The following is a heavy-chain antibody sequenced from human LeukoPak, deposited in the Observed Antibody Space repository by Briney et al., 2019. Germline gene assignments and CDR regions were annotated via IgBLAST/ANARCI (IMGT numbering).Heavy chain of an antibody. J-gene: IGHJ4*02. D-gene: IGHD3-22*01. CDR1: GYSISGGYY. V-gene: IGHV4-38-2*02. Sequence: SETLSLTCSVSGYSISGGYYWGWIRQPPGEGLEWIGYIYYSGSTYYNPSLKSRVTISVDTSKNQFSLKLSSVTAADTAVYYCARDRLYDSSGYYSNWGQGTLVTVSS. CDR2: IYYSGST. CDR3: ARDRLYDSSGYYSN.